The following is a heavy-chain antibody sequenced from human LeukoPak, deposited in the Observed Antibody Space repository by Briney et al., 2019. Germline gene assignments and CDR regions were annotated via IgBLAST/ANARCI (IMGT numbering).Heavy chain of an antibody. D-gene: IGHD6-13*01. CDR3: AREAIAAAGIRAGY. J-gene: IGHJ4*02. CDR1: GFTVSSNY. V-gene: IGHV3-53*01. Sequence: PGGSLRLSCAASGFTVSSNYMSWVRQAPGKGLEWLSVIYSGGSTYYADSVKGRFTISRDNSKNTLYLQMNSLRAEDTAVYYCAREAIAAAGIRAGYWGQGTLVTVSS. CDR2: IYSGGST.